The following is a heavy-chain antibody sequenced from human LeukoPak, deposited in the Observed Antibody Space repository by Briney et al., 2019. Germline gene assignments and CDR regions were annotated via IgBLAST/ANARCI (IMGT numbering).Heavy chain of an antibody. Sequence: GGSLRLSCAASGFTFSSYGMHWVRQAPGKGLEWVAFIRYDGSNKYYADSVKGRFTISRDNSKNTLYLQMKSLRAEDTAVYYWAKPYYYGSGSFFDYWGQGTLVTVSS. D-gene: IGHD3-10*01. CDR2: IRYDGSNK. J-gene: IGHJ4*02. CDR1: GFTFSSYG. CDR3: AKPYYYGSGSFFDY. V-gene: IGHV3-30*02.